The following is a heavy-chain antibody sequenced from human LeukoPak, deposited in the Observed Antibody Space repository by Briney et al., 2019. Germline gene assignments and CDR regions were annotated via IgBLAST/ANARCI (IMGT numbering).Heavy chain of an antibody. CDR2: IYYSRST. J-gene: IGHJ4*02. CDR1: GGSISSYY. CDR3: ARLSGGQSDFDY. Sequence: PSETLSLTCTVSGGSISSYYWSWIRQPPGKGLEWIGYIYYSRSTNYNPSLKSRVTISVDTSKNQFSLKLSSVTAADTAVYYCARLSGGQSDFDYWGQGTLVTVSS. D-gene: IGHD2-15*01. V-gene: IGHV4-59*08.